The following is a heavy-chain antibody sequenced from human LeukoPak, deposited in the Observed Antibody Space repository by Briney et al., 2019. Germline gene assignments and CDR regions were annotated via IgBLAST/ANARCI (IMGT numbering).Heavy chain of an antibody. J-gene: IGHJ4*02. V-gene: IGHV3-30*19. Sequence: GGSLRLSCAASGFTFSSYGMHWVRQAPGKGLEWVAVISNDGSNKYYADSVKGRFTISRDNSKNTLYLQMNSLRAEDTAVYYCARDYYESSGYYPWNYWGQGTLVTVPS. CDR3: ARDYYESSGYYPWNY. CDR1: GFTFSSYG. CDR2: ISNDGSNK. D-gene: IGHD3-22*01.